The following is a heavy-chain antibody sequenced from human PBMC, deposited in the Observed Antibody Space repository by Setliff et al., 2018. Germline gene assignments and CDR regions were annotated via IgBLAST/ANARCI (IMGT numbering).Heavy chain of an antibody. CDR2: INTNTGNP. D-gene: IGHD3-16*01. J-gene: IGHJ6*03. CDR3: ARGVYEYSYGYRGHYYYYMDV. CDR1: GYTFTGYA. V-gene: IGHV7-4-1*02. Sequence: ASVKVSCKASGYTFTGYAINWVRQAPGQGLEYLGWINTNTGNPTYVQGFTGRFVFSLDTSVSTAYLQISSLKAEDTAVYYCARGVYEYSYGYRGHYYYYMDVWGKGATVTRLL.